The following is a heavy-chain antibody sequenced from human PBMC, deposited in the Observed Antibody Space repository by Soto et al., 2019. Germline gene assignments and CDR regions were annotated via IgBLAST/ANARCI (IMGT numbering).Heavy chain of an antibody. J-gene: IGHJ5*02. V-gene: IGHV4-30-4*01. CDR2: IYYSGST. CDR1: GGSISSGDYY. Sequence: SETLSLTCTVSGGSISSGDYYWSWIRQPPGKGLEWIGYIYYSGSTYYNPSLKSRVTISVDTSKNQFSLKLSSVTAADTAVYYCARLGNYYQSLDPWGPGTLVTVSS. D-gene: IGHD3-10*01. CDR3: ARLGNYYQSLDP.